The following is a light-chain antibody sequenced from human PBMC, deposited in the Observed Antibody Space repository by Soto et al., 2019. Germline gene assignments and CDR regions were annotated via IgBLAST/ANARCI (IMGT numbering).Light chain of an antibody. Sequence: QPASVSGSPGQSITISCTGTSSDVGSYNLVSWYQQNPGKAPKLMIYEDSKRPSGVSNRFSGSKSGNTASLTISGLQAEDEADYYCCSYAGSSTLVFGGGTKLTVL. CDR3: CSYAGSSTLV. CDR1: SSDVGSYNL. CDR2: EDS. J-gene: IGLJ2*01. V-gene: IGLV2-23*01.